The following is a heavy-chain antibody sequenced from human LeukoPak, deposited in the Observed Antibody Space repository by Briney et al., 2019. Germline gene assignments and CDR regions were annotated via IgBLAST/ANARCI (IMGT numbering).Heavy chain of an antibody. V-gene: IGHV4-30-2*01. CDR3: ARAESGYYYYMDV. CDR1: GGSISSGGYY. D-gene: IGHD3-10*01. J-gene: IGHJ6*03. CDR2: IYHSGST. Sequence: PSQTLSLTCTVSGGSISSGGYYWSWIRQPPGMGLEWIGYIYHSGSTYYNPSLKSRVTISVDRSKNQFSLKLSSVAAADTAVYYCARAESGYYYYMDVWGKGTTVTVSS.